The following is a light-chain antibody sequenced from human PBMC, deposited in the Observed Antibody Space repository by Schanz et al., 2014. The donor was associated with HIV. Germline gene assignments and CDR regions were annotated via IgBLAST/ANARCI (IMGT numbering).Light chain of an antibody. CDR3: AAWDASLNGYV. V-gene: IGLV1-44*01. CDR2: ANM. CDR1: SSNIGINT. J-gene: IGLJ1*01. Sequence: QSVLTQPPSVSGTPGQRVTILCSGSSSNIGINTVNWYQHLPGTAPKLLMYANMERPSGVPDQFSVSKSGTSASLAISGLRPEDEADYYCAAWDASLNGYVFGTGTKLTVL.